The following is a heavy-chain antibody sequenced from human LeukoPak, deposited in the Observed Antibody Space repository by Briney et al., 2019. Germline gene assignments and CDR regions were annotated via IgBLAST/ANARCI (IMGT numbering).Heavy chain of an antibody. J-gene: IGHJ5*02. CDR2: IGTTGATI. V-gene: IGHV3-48*03. CDR3: ARQYGRSGYRTSWFDP. CDR1: GSTFSNSE. Sequence: GGSLRLSCAASGSTFSNSEMNWVRQTPGKGLEWVSYIGTTGATIYYADSVKGRFTVSRHNAENSLYLQMNSLRAEDTAVYYCARQYGRSGYRTSWFDPWGQGTLVTVSS. D-gene: IGHD3-22*01.